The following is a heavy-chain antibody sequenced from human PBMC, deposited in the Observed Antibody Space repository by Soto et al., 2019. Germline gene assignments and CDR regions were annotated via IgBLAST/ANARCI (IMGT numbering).Heavy chain of an antibody. CDR1: GFTFSSYA. D-gene: IGHD3-16*01. J-gene: IGHJ4*02. V-gene: IGHV3-30-3*01. CDR2: ISYDGSNK. CDR3: ATRPGGFDY. Sequence: QVQLVESGGGVVQPGRSLRLSCAASGFTFSSYAMHWVRQAPGKGLEWVAVISYDGSNKYYADSVKGRFTISRDNSKNTLYLQMDSLRAEDTAVYYGATRPGGFDYWGQGTLVTVSS.